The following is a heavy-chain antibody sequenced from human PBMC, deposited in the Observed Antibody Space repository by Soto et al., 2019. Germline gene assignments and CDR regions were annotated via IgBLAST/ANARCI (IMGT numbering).Heavy chain of an antibody. Sequence: SETLSLTCTVSGASINSGGYYWSWIRQLPGKGLEWIGYIYFSGNTYYNPSLESRVTISLDTSQNQFSLKLSSVIAADTAVYYCARSFYYDSSGGKRDWFDPWGQGTLVTVSS. J-gene: IGHJ5*02. CDR1: GASINSGGYY. CDR2: IYFSGNT. D-gene: IGHD3-22*01. V-gene: IGHV4-31*03. CDR3: ARSFYYDSSGGKRDWFDP.